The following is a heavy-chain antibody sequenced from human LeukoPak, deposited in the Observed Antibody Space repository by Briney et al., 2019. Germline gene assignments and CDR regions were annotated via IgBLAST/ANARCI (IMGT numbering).Heavy chain of an antibody. D-gene: IGHD1-26*01. Sequence: GGSLRLSCAASGFTFNTYSMSWVRQAPGKGLEWVSSISSSSTYIFYADSVKGRFTISRDDAKNSLYLQMNSLRAEDTAVYSCARVRVGATYGGAFDIWGQGTVVTVSS. CDR1: GFTFNTYS. CDR3: ARVRVGATYGGAFDI. J-gene: IGHJ3*02. CDR2: ISSSSTYI. V-gene: IGHV3-21*01.